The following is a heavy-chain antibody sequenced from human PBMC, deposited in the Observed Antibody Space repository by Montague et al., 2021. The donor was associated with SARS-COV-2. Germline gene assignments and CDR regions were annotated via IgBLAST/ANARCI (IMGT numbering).Heavy chain of an antibody. V-gene: IGHV4-39*07. CDR1: GGSFSSSSYY. D-gene: IGHD2-21*01. CDR3: ARDGSLRFVIVIGLRRYCCGMDL. CDR2: LYYSGST. J-gene: IGHJ6*02. Sequence: SETLSLTCTVPGGSFSSSSYYWVCIRHPPGMGLEWIVSLYYSGSTYYNPSLKSRVTISVYTSKNQFSLKLSSVTAADTAVYYCARDGSLRFVIVIGLRRYCCGMDLWGRGTTVTVS.